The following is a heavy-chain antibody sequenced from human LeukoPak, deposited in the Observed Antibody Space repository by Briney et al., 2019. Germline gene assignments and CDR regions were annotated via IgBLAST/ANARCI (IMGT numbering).Heavy chain of an antibody. V-gene: IGHV1-24*01. CDR2: FDPEDGET. D-gene: IGHD3-10*01. Sequence: ASVKVSCKVSGYTLTELSMHLVRQAPGKGREWMGGFDPEDGETIYAQKFQGRVTMTEETSTDTAYMELSSLRSEDTAVYYCATPWGRGSYPDAFDIWGHGTMVTVSS. J-gene: IGHJ3*02. CDR1: GYTLTELS. CDR3: ATPWGRGSYPDAFDI.